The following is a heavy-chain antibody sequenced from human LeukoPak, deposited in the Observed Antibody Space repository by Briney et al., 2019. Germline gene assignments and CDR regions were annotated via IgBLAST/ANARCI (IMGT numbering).Heavy chain of an antibody. D-gene: IGHD2-15*01. V-gene: IGHV3-21*01. CDR3: ASSCSAGNCPFDT. CDR1: KFTFSAYT. J-gene: IGHJ5*02. CDR2: IHSANGYI. Sequence: GGSLRLSCAASKFTFSAYTMHWVRQAPGKGLEWVSCIHSANGYIYYADSVKGRFTISRDNAESSLYLQMTSLRAEDTAVHYCASSCSAGNCPFDTWGQGTLVTVSS.